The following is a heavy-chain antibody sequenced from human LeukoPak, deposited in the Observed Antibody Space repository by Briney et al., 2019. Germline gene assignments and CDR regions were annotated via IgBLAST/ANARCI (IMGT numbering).Heavy chain of an antibody. CDR1: GGSISSYY. J-gene: IGHJ4*02. Sequence: SETLSLTCTVSGGSISSYYWSWIRQPPGKGLEWIGYIYYSGSTNYNPPLKSRVTISVDTSKNQFSLKLSSVTAADTAVYYCARIRSLRYFDWLLVPQIYFDYWGQGTLVTVSS. D-gene: IGHD3-9*01. CDR3: ARIRSLRYFDWLLVPQIYFDY. V-gene: IGHV4-59*08. CDR2: IYYSGST.